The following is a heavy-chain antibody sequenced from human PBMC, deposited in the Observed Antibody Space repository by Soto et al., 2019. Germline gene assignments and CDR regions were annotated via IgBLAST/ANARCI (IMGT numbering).Heavy chain of an antibody. J-gene: IGHJ4*02. D-gene: IGHD3-10*01. CDR1: GFTFTSYT. Sequence: LRLSCAASGFTFTSYTMNWVRQAPGKGLEWVSSISRCSSDIYYADSVRGRFTISRDNARNSLFLQMDSLRAEDTAVYYCARVGAWFGEFDYFDYWGQGTPVTVSS. CDR2: ISRCSSDI. V-gene: IGHV3-21*01. CDR3: ARVGAWFGEFDYFDY.